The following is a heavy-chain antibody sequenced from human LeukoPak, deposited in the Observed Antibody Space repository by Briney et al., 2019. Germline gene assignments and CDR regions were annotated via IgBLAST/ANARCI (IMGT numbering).Heavy chain of an antibody. CDR2: INPNSGGT. CDR1: GYTLTGYY. CDR3: ARGLYGDYLWVVS. Sequence: ASVKVSCKASGYTLTGYYMHWVRQAPGQGLEWMGWINPNSGGTNYAQKFQGRVTMTRNTSISTAYMELSSLRSEDTAVYYCARGLYGDYLWVVSWGQGTLVTVSS. J-gene: IGHJ5*02. D-gene: IGHD4-17*01. V-gene: IGHV1-2*02.